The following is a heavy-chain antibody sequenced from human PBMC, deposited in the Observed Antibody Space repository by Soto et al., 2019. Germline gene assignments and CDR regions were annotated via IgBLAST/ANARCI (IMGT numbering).Heavy chain of an antibody. D-gene: IGHD6-13*01. CDR2: IYYSGSA. J-gene: IGHJ4*02. V-gene: IGHV4-59*12. CDR1: GGSISNYY. CDR3: ARYNAASGTYYFDY. Sequence: SETLSLTCIVSGGSISNYYWSWIRQPPGKGLEWIGTIYYSGSANYNPSLKSRVTMSLDISKSQFSLRLTSVTAADTAVYVCARYNAASGTYYFDYWGRGALVTVSS.